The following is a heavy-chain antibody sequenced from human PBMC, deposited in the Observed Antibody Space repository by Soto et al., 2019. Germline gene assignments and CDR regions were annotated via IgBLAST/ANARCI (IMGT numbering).Heavy chain of an antibody. V-gene: IGHV3-23*01. D-gene: IGHD2-8*01. CDR3: AKDRGCSNGVCRSPDY. CDR2: ISDSGGST. CDR1: GFTFSSYA. J-gene: IGHJ4*02. Sequence: EVQVLESGGGLVQPGGSLRLSCAASGFTFSSYAMTWVRQAPGKGLEWVSGISDSGGSTYYADSVKGRFTISRDNSKNTLYLQMNSLRAEDTAVYFCAKDRGCSNGVCRSPDYWGQGTLVTVSS.